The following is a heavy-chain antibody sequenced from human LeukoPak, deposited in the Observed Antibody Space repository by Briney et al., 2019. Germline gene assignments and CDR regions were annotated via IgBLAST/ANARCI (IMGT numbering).Heavy chain of an antibody. CDR2: IWFAGTYE. CDR1: GFTFSSYG. Sequence: GGSLRLSCAASGFTFSSYGMHWVRQAPGKGLEWVALIWFAGTYEYYADSVKGRFTISRDNSNKTPYLQMNSLRAEDTAVYYCAKERDYAEDMDVWGKGTTVTVSS. CDR3: AKERDYAEDMDV. J-gene: IGHJ6*03. D-gene: IGHD4-17*01. V-gene: IGHV3-33*06.